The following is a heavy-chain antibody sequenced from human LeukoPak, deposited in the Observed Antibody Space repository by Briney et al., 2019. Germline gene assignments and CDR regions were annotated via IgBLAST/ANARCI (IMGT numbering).Heavy chain of an antibody. CDR3: ARDKVVVVVAATGGWFDP. CDR1: GYSFTNYY. J-gene: IGHJ5*02. Sequence: GASVKVSCKASGYSFTNYYMHWVRQAPGQGLEWMGIINPSGGSTSYAQKFQGRVTITADKSTSTAYMELSSLRSEDTAVYYCARDKVVVVVAATGGWFDPWGQGTLVTVSS. V-gene: IGHV1-46*01. CDR2: INPSGGST. D-gene: IGHD2-15*01.